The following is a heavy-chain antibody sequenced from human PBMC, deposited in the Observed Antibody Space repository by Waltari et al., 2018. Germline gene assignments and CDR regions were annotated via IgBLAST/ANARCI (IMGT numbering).Heavy chain of an antibody. CDR3: ARLYYYGSGTYYYFDY. D-gene: IGHD3-10*01. J-gene: IGHJ4*02. V-gene: IGHV1-69*01. CDR1: RGTFSTSI. Sequence: QVQLVQSGAEVKKPGSSVKVACEASRGTFSTSIIPGVRQAPGHGLEWMGGIVPIVGTANYAENFQGRITITADESTSTAYMELSSLTSEDTAVYYCARLYYYGSGTYYYFDYWGQGTLVTVSS. CDR2: IVPIVGTA.